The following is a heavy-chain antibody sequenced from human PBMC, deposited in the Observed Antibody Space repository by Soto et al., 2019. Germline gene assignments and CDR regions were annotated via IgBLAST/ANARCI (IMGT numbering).Heavy chain of an antibody. J-gene: IGHJ4*02. Sequence: ASVKVSCKASGYTFTSYAMHWVRQAPGQRRERMGWINAGNGNTKYSEKFQSRVAITRDTSGSTAYMGLSSSRSEQTVVYYCAGAAGGAARFFWGQGTLFPVSS. CDR1: GYTFTSYA. V-gene: IGHV1-3*01. CDR2: INAGNGNT. CDR3: AGAAGGAARFF. D-gene: IGHD6-6*01.